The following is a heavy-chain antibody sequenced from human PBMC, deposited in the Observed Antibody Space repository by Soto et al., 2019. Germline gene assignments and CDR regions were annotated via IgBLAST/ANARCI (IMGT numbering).Heavy chain of an antibody. Sequence: QVQLVQSGAEEKKPGASVKVSCKASGYTFTSYAMHWVRQAPGQRLEWMGWINAGNGNTKYSQTFKGRVTITRDTSASTAYMELSSLRAEDTAVYYCARGITLPTPLDYWGQGTLVTVSS. CDR1: GYTFTSYA. CDR2: INAGNGNT. CDR3: ARGITLPTPLDY. V-gene: IGHV1-3*05. J-gene: IGHJ4*02. D-gene: IGHD1-20*01.